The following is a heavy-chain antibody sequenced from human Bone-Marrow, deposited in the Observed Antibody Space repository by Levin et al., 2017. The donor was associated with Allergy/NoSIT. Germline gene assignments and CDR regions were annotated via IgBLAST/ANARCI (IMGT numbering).Heavy chain of an antibody. CDR3: AKDRRRDSSIDYYYHYGMDV. Sequence: GGSLRLSCAASGFTFDEYAMYWVRQAPGKGLEWVSAINWHGNSAGYADSVKGRFTISRDNAKNSLYLQMNSLRPEDTALYYCAKDRRRDSSIDYYYHYGMDVWGQGTTVTVSS. J-gene: IGHJ6*02. CDR1: GFTFDEYA. D-gene: IGHD1-26*01. V-gene: IGHV3-9*01. CDR2: INWHGNSA.